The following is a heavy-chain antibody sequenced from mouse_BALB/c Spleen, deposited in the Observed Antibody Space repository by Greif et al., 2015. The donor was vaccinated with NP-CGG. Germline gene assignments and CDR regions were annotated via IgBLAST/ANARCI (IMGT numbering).Heavy chain of an antibody. D-gene: IGHD2-1*01. J-gene: IGHJ2*01. V-gene: IGHV1-80*01. Sequence: QVQLQQSGAELVRPGSSVKISGKASGYAFSSYWMNWVKQRPGQGLEWIGQIYPGDGDTNYNGKFKGKATLTADKSSSTAYMQLSSLTSEDSAVYFCARVGNYYFDYWGQGTTLTVSS. CDR2: IYPGDGDT. CDR3: ARVGNYYFDY. CDR1: GYAFSSYW.